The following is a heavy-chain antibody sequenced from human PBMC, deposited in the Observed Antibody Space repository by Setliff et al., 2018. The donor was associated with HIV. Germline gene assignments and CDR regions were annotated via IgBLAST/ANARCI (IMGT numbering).Heavy chain of an antibody. CDR3: ARGQGPVDY. Sequence: ASVKVSCKASGYTFTSYYIHWVRQAPGQGLEWVGRISPDSGATNDAQKFQGRVTLTSDTSISTAYMELSGLRSDDTAVYYCARGQGPVDYWGQGTLVTVSS. J-gene: IGHJ4*02. CDR1: GYTFTSYY. V-gene: IGHV1-2*06. CDR2: ISPDSGAT.